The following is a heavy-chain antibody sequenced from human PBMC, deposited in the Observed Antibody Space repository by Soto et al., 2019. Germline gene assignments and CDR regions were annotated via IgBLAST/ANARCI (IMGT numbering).Heavy chain of an antibody. J-gene: IGHJ6*02. CDR1: GYTFTNYD. V-gene: IGHV1-8*01. CDR2: MNPNSGNT. Sequence: QVQLVQSGAEVKKPGASVKVSCKASGYTFTNYDINWVRQATGQGLEWMGWMNPNSGNTGYAQKFQGRVTMTRDTSLSTAYMELSSLTSEDTAVYSCARWAVRGVITPWGQGTTVTVSS. CDR3: ARWAVRGVITP. D-gene: IGHD3-10*01.